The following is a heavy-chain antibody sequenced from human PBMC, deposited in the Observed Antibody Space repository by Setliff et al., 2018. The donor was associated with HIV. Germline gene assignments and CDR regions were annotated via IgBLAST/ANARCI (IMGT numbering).Heavy chain of an antibody. J-gene: IGHJ4*02. CDR1: GGSISSYY. D-gene: IGHD3-22*01. CDR2: IFYTGST. V-gene: IGHV4-59*08. Sequence: SETLSLTCTVSGGSISSYYWTWLRQFPGRGLAWIGFIFYTGSTTYNPSLNSRVTISVDTSKNQFSLKVTSVTAADTAVYYCGRQVPVPGVAVTPIDYWGQGTLVTVSS. CDR3: GRQVPVPGVAVTPIDY.